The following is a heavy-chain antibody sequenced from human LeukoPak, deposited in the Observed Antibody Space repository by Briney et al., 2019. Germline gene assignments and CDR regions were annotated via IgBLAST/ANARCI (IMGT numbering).Heavy chain of an antibody. CDR1: GGSISSGYY. D-gene: IGHD3-16*02. CDR3: ARVVQAFDI. Sequence: SETLSLTCAVSGGSISSGYYWGWIRQPPGKGLEWIGSIYHSGSTYYNPSLKSRVTISVDTSKNQFSLKLSSVTAADTAVYYCARVVQAFDIWGQGTMVTVSS. V-gene: IGHV4-38-2*01. CDR2: IYHSGST. J-gene: IGHJ3*02.